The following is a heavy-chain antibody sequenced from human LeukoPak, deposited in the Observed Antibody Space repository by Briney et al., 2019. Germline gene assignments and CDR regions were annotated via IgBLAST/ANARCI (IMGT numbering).Heavy chain of an antibody. V-gene: IGHV1-18*01. CDR1: GYTFTSYG. CDR3: ARAVDIVVVVAATIWFDP. Sequence: ASVKVSCKASGYTFTSYGISWVRQAPGQGLEWMGWISAYNGNTNYAQKLQGRVTMTTDTSTSTAYMELRSLRSDDTAVYYCARAVDIVVVVAATIWFDPWGQGTLVTVSS. J-gene: IGHJ5*02. D-gene: IGHD2-15*01. CDR2: ISAYNGNT.